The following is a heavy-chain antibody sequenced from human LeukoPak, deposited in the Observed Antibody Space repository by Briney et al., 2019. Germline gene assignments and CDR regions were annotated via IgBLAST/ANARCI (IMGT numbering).Heavy chain of an antibody. Sequence: PSETLSLTCTVSGDSIRSYYWSWIRQSPGKGLEWIGYIYYSGSTNYNPSLKSRVTISVDTSKNQFSLKLSSVTAADTAVYYCARTRAYGGRPDYWGQGTLVTVSS. J-gene: IGHJ4*02. CDR1: GDSIRSYY. D-gene: IGHD4-23*01. V-gene: IGHV4-59*01. CDR2: IYYSGST. CDR3: ARTRAYGGRPDY.